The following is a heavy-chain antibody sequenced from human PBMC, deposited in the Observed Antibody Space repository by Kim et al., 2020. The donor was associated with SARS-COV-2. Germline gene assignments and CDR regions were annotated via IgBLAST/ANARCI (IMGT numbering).Heavy chain of an antibody. D-gene: IGHD6-13*01. CDR3: ARTYSSSCLDI. V-gene: IGHV1-69*01. Sequence: NYAQKFQGRVTITADESTSTAYMELSSLRSEDTAVYYCARTYSSSCLDIWGQGTMVTVSS. J-gene: IGHJ3*02.